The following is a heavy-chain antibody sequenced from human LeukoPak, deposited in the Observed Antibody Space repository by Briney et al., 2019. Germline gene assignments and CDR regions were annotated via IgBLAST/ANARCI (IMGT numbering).Heavy chain of an antibody. CDR3: AKQQAGTYYGAEGWFDP. V-gene: IGHV3-30*18. CDR2: ISYDGSNK. Sequence: GGSLRLSCAASGFTFSSYGKHWVRQAPGKGLEWVAVISYDGSNKYYADSVKGRFTISRDNSKYTLYLQVNSLRADDTAVYYCAKQQAGTYYGAEGWFDPWGQGTLVTVSS. CDR1: GFTFSSYG. D-gene: IGHD3-3*01. J-gene: IGHJ5*02.